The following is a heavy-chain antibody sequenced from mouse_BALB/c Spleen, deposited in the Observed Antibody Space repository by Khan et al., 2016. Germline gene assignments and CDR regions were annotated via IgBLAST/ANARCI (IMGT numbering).Heavy chain of an antibody. CDR1: DYTFSRYW. CDR3: ARGAY. J-gene: IGHJ3*01. CDR2: ILPGTGRT. V-gene: IGHV1-9*01. Sequence: QVQLKQSGAELMKPGASVKISCKATDYTFSRYWIEWVKERPGHGLAWIGEILPGTGRTNYNEKLKGKATFTAETSSNTAYIQLSSLTSEDSAVYYCARGAYWGRGTLVTVST.